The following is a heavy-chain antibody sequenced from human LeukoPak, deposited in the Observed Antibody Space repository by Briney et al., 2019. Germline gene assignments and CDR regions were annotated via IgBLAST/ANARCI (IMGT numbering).Heavy chain of an antibody. D-gene: IGHD3-10*01. Sequence: SETLSLTCTVSGYSISSGYYWGWIRQPPGKGLEWIGSIYHSGSTYYNPSLKSRVTISVDTSKNQFSLKLSSVTAADTAVYYCARLVWLGESPGSWFDSWGQGTLVTVSS. CDR1: GYSISSGYY. V-gene: IGHV4-38-2*02. CDR2: IYHSGST. J-gene: IGHJ5*01. CDR3: ARLVWLGESPGSWFDS.